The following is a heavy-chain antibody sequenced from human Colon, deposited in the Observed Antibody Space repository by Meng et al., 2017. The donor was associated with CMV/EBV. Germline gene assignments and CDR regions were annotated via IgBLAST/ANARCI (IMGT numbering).Heavy chain of an antibody. CDR3: ASSLDTTMVTSPYFDY. J-gene: IGHJ4*02. V-gene: IGHV4-39*07. D-gene: IGHD5-18*01. Sequence: SVTSTTHYWGWCRQRPGKGLEWVGTIFYGGSTYYNTSLKSRTTISIDMSKNHFSLKLSSVTAADTAVYYCASSLDTTMVTSPYFDYWGQGTLVTVSS. CDR1: SVTSTTHY. CDR2: IFYGGST.